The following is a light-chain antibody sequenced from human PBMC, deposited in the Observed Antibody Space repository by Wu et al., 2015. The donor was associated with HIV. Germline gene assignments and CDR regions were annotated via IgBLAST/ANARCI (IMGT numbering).Light chain of an antibody. CDR1: QSISSW. CDR2: KAS. J-gene: IGKJ1*01. CDR3: QHYNSYPWT. Sequence: DIQMTQSPSTLSASLGDKVTITCRASQSISSWLAWYQQKPGKAPKLLIYKASTLESGVPSRFSGSESGTEFTLTISSLQPDDFATYYCQHYNSYPWTFGQGTKVE. V-gene: IGKV1-5*03.